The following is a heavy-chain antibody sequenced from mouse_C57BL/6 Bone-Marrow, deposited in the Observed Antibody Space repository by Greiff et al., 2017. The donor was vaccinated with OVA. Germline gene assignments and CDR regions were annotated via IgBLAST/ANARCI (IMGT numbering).Heavy chain of an antibody. D-gene: IGHD2-5*01. CDR2: IHPNSGST. V-gene: IGHV1-64*01. Sequence: QVQLQQPGAELVKPGASVKLSCKASGYTFTSYWMHWVKQRPGQGLEWIGMIHPNSGSTNYNEKFKSKATLTVDKSSSTAYMQLSILTSEDAAVYYCARRDYSNYIAYWGQGTLVTVSA. CDR3: ARRDYSNYIAY. CDR1: GYTFTSYW. J-gene: IGHJ3*01.